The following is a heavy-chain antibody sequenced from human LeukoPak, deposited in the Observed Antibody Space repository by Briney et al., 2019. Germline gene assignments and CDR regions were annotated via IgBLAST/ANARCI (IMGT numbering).Heavy chain of an antibody. CDR1: GGSFSGYY. J-gene: IGHJ4*02. CDR3: ARHRSGWLQSSFDY. CDR2: IYYSGSS. V-gene: IGHV4-34*01. Sequence: SETLSLTCAVYGGSFSGYYWSWIRQPPGKGPEWIGSIYYSGSSFDNPALKSRVTISVDTSKNQFSLKLSSVTAADTAVYYCARHRSGWLQSSFDYWGQGTLVTVSS. D-gene: IGHD5-24*01.